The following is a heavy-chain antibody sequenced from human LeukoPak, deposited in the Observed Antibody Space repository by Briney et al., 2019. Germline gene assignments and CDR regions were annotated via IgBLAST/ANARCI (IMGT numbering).Heavy chain of an antibody. Sequence: GASVKVSCKASGYTFTSYAMNWVRQAPGQGLEWMGWINTNTGNPTYAQGFTGRFVFSLDTSVSTAYLQISSLKAEDTAVYYCARGFTLRFRSGYYYRLDYWGQGTLVTVSS. D-gene: IGHD3-3*01. CDR3: ARGFTLRFRSGYYYRLDY. CDR1: GYTFTSYA. J-gene: IGHJ4*02. V-gene: IGHV7-4-1*02. CDR2: INTNTGNP.